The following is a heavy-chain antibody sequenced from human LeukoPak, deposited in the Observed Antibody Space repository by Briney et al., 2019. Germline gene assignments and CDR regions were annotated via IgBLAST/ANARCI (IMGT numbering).Heavy chain of an antibody. Sequence: PGASLRLSCAASGFTFSNYAMSWVRQAPGKGLEWVSAFSGGGGSAYYADSVKGRFTISRDNSKNTLYLQMNSLRADDTALYYCAKDLGYCGGDCYSGFDYWGQGTLVTVPS. V-gene: IGHV3-23*01. CDR3: AKDLGYCGGDCYSGFDY. J-gene: IGHJ4*02. D-gene: IGHD2-21*02. CDR1: GFTFSNYA. CDR2: FSGGGGSA.